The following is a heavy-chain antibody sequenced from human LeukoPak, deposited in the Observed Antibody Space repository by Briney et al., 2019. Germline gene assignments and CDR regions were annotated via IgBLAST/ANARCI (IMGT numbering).Heavy chain of an antibody. V-gene: IGHV3-33*01. Sequence: GGSLRLSCAASGFTFSSHGMHWVRQAPGKGLEWVAVIWYDGSDKKFADSVKGRFTISRDNSKKTFHLQMNSLRAEDTAVYYCARAERGYSYGSYGMDVWGQGTTVTVSS. CDR1: GFTFSSHG. D-gene: IGHD5-18*01. CDR2: IWYDGSDK. CDR3: ARAERGYSYGSYGMDV. J-gene: IGHJ6*02.